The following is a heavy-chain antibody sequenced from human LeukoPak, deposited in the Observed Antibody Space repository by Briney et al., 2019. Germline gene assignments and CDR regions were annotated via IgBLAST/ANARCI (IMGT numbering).Heavy chain of an antibody. Sequence: SQTLSLTCAVSGGSISSGGYSWSWVRQPPGKGLEWIGYIYHSGSAYYNPSLKSRVTISVDRSKNQFSLKLSSVTAADTAVYYCARGSMVRGIVRWFDPWGQGTLVTVSS. CDR3: ARGSMVRGIVRWFDP. J-gene: IGHJ5*02. D-gene: IGHD3-10*01. V-gene: IGHV4-30-2*01. CDR2: IYHSGSA. CDR1: GGSISSGGYS.